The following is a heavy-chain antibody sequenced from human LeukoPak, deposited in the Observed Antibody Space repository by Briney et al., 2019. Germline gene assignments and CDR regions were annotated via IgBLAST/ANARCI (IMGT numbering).Heavy chain of an antibody. Sequence: GGSLRLSCAASGFTFSSYGMHWVRQAPGQGLEWVAVISYDGSNKYYADSVKGRFTLSRDNSKNTLYLQMNSPRAEDTAVYYCAKDYYDFWSGYYTYYFDYWGQGTLVTVSS. CDR3: AKDYYDFWSGYYTYYFDY. CDR1: GFTFSSYG. V-gene: IGHV3-30*18. J-gene: IGHJ4*02. D-gene: IGHD3-3*01. CDR2: ISYDGSNK.